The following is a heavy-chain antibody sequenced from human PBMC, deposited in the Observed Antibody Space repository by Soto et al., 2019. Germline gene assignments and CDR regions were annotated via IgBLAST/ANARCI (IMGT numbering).Heavy chain of an antibody. CDR3: ARYDRGGHWGDAFDI. CDR1: GFTFSSYG. V-gene: IGHV3-33*01. J-gene: IGHJ3*02. D-gene: IGHD3-16*01. CDR2: IWYDESNK. Sequence: QVQLVESGGGVVQPGRSLRLSCAASGFTFSSYGMHWVRQAPGKGLEWVAIIWYDESNKYYADSVKGRFTISIDNSKNTLYLQMNSQKGEDTAVYYCARYDRGGHWGDAFDIWGQGTMVTVSS.